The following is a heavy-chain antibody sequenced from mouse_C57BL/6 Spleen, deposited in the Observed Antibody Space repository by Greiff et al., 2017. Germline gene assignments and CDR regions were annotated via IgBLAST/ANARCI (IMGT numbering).Heavy chain of an antibody. D-gene: IGHD1-1*01. CDR2: IYPGDGDT. Sequence: QVQLQQSGPELVKPGASVKISCKASGYAFSSSWMNWVKPRPGKGLEWIGRIYPGDGDTTYNGKFKGKATLTADKSSSTAYMQLSSLTSEDSAVYFCARGGYYGSSYDYWGQGTTLTVSS. CDR1: GYAFSSSW. V-gene: IGHV1-82*01. CDR3: ARGGYYGSSYDY. J-gene: IGHJ2*01.